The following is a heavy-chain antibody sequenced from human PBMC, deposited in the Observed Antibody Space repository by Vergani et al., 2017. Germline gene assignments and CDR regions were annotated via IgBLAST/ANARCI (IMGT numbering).Heavy chain of an antibody. CDR3: ATDDNLGPRDYYYGCVDV. CDR1: GYTLTELS. D-gene: IGHD1-1*01. Sequence: QVQLVQSGAEVKKPGASVKVSCKVSGYTLTELSMHWVRQAPGKGLEWMGGFDPEDGETIYAQKFQGRVTMTEDTTTDTAYLELSSLRSEDTAVYYCATDDNLGPRDYYYGCVDVWGKGTTVTVSS. J-gene: IGHJ6*03. CDR2: FDPEDGET. V-gene: IGHV1-24*01.